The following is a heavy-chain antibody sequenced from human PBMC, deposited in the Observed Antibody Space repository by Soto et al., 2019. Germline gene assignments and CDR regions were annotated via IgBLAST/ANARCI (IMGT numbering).Heavy chain of an antibody. CDR1: GYTFTNYG. CDR3: ATSKYYDFWSGYHTLDY. V-gene: IGHV1-18*01. Sequence: ASVKVSCKASGYTFTNYGITWVRQAPGQGLEWMGGIGAYNGDTHYTQRLQGRVTMTTDTSTSTAYMELRSLRSDDTAVYYCATSKYYDFWSGYHTLDYWGQGTLVTVSS. J-gene: IGHJ4*02. CDR2: IGAYNGDT. D-gene: IGHD3-3*01.